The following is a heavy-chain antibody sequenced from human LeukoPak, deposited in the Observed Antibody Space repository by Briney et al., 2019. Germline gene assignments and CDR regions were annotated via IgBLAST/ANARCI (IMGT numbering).Heavy chain of an antibody. CDR2: IYYSGST. V-gene: IGHV4-39*01. J-gene: IGHJ2*01. CDR3: ARQVVVVPAATPAGYFDL. CDR1: GGSISSSSYY. D-gene: IGHD2-2*01. Sequence: SETLSLTCTVSGGSISSSSYYWGWIRQPPGKGLEWIGSIYYSGSTYYNPSLKSRVTISVDTSKNQFSLKLSSVTAADTAVYYCARQVVVVPAATPAGYFDLWGRGTLVTVSS.